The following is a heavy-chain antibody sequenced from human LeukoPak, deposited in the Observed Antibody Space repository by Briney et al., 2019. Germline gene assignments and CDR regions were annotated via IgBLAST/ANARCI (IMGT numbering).Heavy chain of an antibody. Sequence: SETLSLTCTVSGGSISSYYWGWIRQPPGKGLEWIGSIYYSGSTYYNPSLKSRVTISVDTSKNQFSLKLSSVTAADTAVYYCARDPRRSMIVVVIRTNDAFDIWGQGTMVTVSS. CDR1: GGSISSYY. D-gene: IGHD3-22*01. J-gene: IGHJ3*02. V-gene: IGHV4-39*07. CDR3: ARDPRRSMIVVVIRTNDAFDI. CDR2: IYYSGST.